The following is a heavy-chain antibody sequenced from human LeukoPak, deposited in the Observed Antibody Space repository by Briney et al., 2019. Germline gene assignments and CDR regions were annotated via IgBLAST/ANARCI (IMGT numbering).Heavy chain of an antibody. CDR2: ISAYNGNT. CDR1: GYTFTSYG. Sequence: ASVKVSCKASGYTFTSYGISWVRQAPGQGLEWMGWISAYNGNTNYAQKFQGRVTITADESTSTAYMELSSLRSEDTAVYYCARAGPLRTRYYMDVWGKGTTVTVSS. J-gene: IGHJ6*03. D-gene: IGHD1/OR15-1a*01. CDR3: ARAGPLRTRYYMDV. V-gene: IGHV1-18*01.